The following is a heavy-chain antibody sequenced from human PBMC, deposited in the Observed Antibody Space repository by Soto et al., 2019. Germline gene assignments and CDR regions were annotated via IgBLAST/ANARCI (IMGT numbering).Heavy chain of an antibody. CDR3: AGSRMTFGGVIANYGMDV. Sequence: QVQLLQSGAEVKKPGSSVKVSCTASGVTFISYAFSWVRQAPGQGLEWMGGIIPIFGTPNYAQKFKGRVTITADKSTSTAYMALSSLRSEDAAVYYCAGSRMTFGGVIANYGMDVWGQGTMVTVSS. CDR2: IIPIFGTP. D-gene: IGHD3-16*02. V-gene: IGHV1-69*06. J-gene: IGHJ6*02. CDR1: GVTFISYA.